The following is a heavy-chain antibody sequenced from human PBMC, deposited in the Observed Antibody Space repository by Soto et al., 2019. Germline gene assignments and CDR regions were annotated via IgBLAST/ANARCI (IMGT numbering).Heavy chain of an antibody. J-gene: IGHJ6*02. D-gene: IGHD2-8*01. CDR1: GFTFSSDG. V-gene: IGHV3-30*03. Sequence: PGGSLRLSCAASGFTFSSDGMHWVRQAPGKGLEWVAVISYDGSNKYYADSVKGRFTISRDNSKNTLYLQMNSLRAEDTAVYYCAICSLHYYYGMDVWGQGTTVTVSS. CDR3: AICSLHYYYGMDV. CDR2: ISYDGSNK.